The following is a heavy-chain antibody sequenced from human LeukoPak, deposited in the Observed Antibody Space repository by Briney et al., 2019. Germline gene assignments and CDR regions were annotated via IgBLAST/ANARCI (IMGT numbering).Heavy chain of an antibody. Sequence: SETLSLTCTVAGGSISSYYWSWIRQPPGKGREWIGYIYYSGSTNYNPSPKNRSTISANTSKNHFSLKLSSGTAADTTVDYCAREMIAAAGTDYWGQGTLVTVSS. CDR1: GGSISSYY. CDR2: IYYSGST. V-gene: IGHV4-59*12. CDR3: AREMIAAAGTDY. D-gene: IGHD6-13*01. J-gene: IGHJ4*02.